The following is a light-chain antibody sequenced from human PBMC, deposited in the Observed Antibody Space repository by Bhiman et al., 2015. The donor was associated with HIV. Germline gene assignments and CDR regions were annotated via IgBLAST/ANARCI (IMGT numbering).Light chain of an antibody. Sequence: QSVLTQPPSVSGAPGQRVTISCTGSSSNIGAGYDVHWFQQLPKTAPKLLIYGNSNRPSGVPDRFSGSKSGTSASLVIRGLQSEDESEYYCATWDDNLSADYFFGTGTKVTVL. CDR3: ATWDDNLSADYF. CDR1: SSNIGAGYD. V-gene: IGLV1-50*01. J-gene: IGLJ1*01. CDR2: GNS.